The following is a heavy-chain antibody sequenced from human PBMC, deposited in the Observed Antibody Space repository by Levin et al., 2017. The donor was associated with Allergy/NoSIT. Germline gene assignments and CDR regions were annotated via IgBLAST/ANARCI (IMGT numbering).Heavy chain of an antibody. J-gene: IGHJ6*02. CDR2: MNPNSGNT. Sequence: ASVKVSCKASGYTFTSYDINWVRQATGQGLEWMGWMNPNSGNTGYAQKFQGRVTMTRNTSISTAYMELSSLRSEDTAVYYCARGMRGYYGMDGWGQGTTVTVSS. CDR1: GYTFTSYD. CDR3: ARGMRGYYGMDG. V-gene: IGHV1-8*01. D-gene: IGHD3-10*01.